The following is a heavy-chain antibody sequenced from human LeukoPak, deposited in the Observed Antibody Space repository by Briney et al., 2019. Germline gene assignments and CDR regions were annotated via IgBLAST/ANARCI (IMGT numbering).Heavy chain of an antibody. J-gene: IGHJ6*03. D-gene: IGHD2-15*01. Sequence: SETLSLTRTVSGGSTSSYYWSWIRQPPGKGLEWIGYIYYSGSTNYNPSLKSRVTISVDTSKNQFSLKLSSVTAADTAVYYCARQYCSGGSCYSLSYYYMDVWGKGTTVTVSS. CDR1: GGSTSSYY. V-gene: IGHV4-59*08. CDR2: IYYSGST. CDR3: ARQYCSGGSCYSLSYYYMDV.